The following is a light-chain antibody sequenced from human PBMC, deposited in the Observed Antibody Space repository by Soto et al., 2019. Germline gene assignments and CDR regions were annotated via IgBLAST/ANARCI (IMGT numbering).Light chain of an antibody. V-gene: IGKV3-15*01. CDR2: GAS. CDR3: QQYNNWPPIT. CDR1: QSVSGN. J-gene: IGKJ2*01. Sequence: EIVMTQSPATLSVSPGERATLSCRASQSVSGNLAWHQQKPGQAPRLLIYGASTRATGIPARFSGSGSGTEFTLTISSLQSEDFAVYYWQQYNNWPPITFGQGTKLEIK.